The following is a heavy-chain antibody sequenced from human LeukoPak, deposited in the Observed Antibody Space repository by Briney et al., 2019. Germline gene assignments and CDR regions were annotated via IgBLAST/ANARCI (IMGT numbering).Heavy chain of an antibody. J-gene: IGHJ4*02. CDR2: ISSSSSTI. CDR3: ARDRQPGDY. V-gene: IGHV3-48*01. D-gene: IGHD6-13*01. Sequence: GGSLRLSCAASGFTFSSHSMNWVRQAPGKGLEWVSYISSSSSTIYYADSVKGRFTISRDNAKNSLYLQMNSLRAEDTAVYYCARDRQPGDYWGQGTLVTVSS. CDR1: GFTFSSHS.